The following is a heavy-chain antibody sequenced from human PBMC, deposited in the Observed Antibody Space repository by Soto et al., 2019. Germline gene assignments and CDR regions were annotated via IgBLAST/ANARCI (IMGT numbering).Heavy chain of an antibody. V-gene: IGHV3-74*01. Sequence: GGSLRLSCAASGFTFSSYWMHWVRQAPGKGLVWVSRVNSDGSNTIYADSVKGRFTISRDNTKNTLYLQMNSLRAEDTAVYYCAVAGGFDYGAYFDYWGQGTLVTVSS. CDR3: AVAGGFDYGAYFDY. CDR1: GFTFSSYW. J-gene: IGHJ4*02. CDR2: VNSDGSNT. D-gene: IGHD3-10*01.